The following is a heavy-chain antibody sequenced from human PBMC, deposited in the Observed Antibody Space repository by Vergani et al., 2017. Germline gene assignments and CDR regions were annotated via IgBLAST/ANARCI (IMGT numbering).Heavy chain of an antibody. CDR1: GFTFSSAW. CDR2: IRPKTDGETT. V-gene: IGHV3-15*01. Sequence: EVQPVESGGGLVKPGGSLRLSCTTSGFTFSSAWMSWVRQAPGKGLEWVARIRPKTDGETTDYAAPVKGRFTISRDDSKNTLYLQMNSLKTEDTAVYYCTTPTMSELHYYFDYWGQGTLVTVSS. J-gene: IGHJ4*02. CDR3: TTPTMSELHYYFDY. D-gene: IGHD5-24*01.